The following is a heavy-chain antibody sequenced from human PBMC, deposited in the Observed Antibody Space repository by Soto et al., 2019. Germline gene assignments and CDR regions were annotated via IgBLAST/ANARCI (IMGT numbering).Heavy chain of an antibody. CDR1: ESTVSRDW. V-gene: IGHV3-7*04. Sequence: EVHLVESGGGLVQTGGSLRLSCAIFESTVSRDWMNWVRQAPGKGLEWVAHINQDGSEKYYVDSVKGRFTISRDNAKKSLYLQMSSLGPANTARYYCSGGVGDAFWGQGTLVTVSS. J-gene: IGHJ4*02. CDR2: INQDGSEK. CDR3: SGGVGDAF. D-gene: IGHD1-26*01.